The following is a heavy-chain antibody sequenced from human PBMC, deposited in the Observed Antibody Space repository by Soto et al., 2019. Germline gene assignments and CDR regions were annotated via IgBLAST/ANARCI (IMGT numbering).Heavy chain of an antibody. V-gene: IGHV1-18*01. J-gene: IGHJ5*02. CDR1: GYTSTSYG. CDR3: ALFTTVTYNWFDP. D-gene: IGHD4-17*01. CDR2: ISAYNGNT. Sequence: ASVKVSCKASGYTSTSYGISWVRQAPGQGLEWMGWISAYNGNTNYAQKLQGRVTMTTDTSTSTAYMELRSLRSDDTAVYYCALFTTVTYNWFDPWGQGTLVTVSS.